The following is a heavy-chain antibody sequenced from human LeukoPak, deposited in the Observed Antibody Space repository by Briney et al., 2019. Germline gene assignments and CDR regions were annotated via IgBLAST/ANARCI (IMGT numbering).Heavy chain of an antibody. CDR1: GYTFTSYD. CDR3: ARGRPKTTTGTDYYYYGMDV. D-gene: IGHD1-1*01. Sequence: GASVKVSCKASGYTFTSYDIDWVRQAIGQGLEWMGWMNPNSGNTGYAQKFQGRVTMTRNTSISTAYMELSSLRSEDTAVYYCARGRPKTTTGTDYYYYGMDVWGQGTTVTVSS. J-gene: IGHJ6*02. V-gene: IGHV1-8*01. CDR2: MNPNSGNT.